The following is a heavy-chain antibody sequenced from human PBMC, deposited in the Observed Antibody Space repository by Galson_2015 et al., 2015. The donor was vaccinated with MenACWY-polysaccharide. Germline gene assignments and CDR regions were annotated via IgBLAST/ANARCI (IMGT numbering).Heavy chain of an antibody. CDR2: MNPNSGNT. J-gene: IGHJ6*03. V-gene: IGHV1-8*01. Sequence: SVKVSCKASGYTFTSYDINWVRQATGQGLEWMGWMNPNSGNTGYAQKFQGRVTMTRNTSISTAYMELSSLRSEDTAVYYCASSPGSGSRGEWLTTNYYYYMDVWGKGTTVTVSS. CDR3: ASSPGSGSRGEWLTTNYYYYMDV. D-gene: IGHD6-19*01. CDR1: GYTFTSYD.